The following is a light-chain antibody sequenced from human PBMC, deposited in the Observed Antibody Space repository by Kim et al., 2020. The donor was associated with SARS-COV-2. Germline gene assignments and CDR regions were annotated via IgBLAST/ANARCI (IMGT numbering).Light chain of an antibody. V-gene: IGKV1-39*01. CDR3: QQSYSTPFT. CDR2: AAS. CDR1: QSISSY. J-gene: IGKJ4*01. Sequence: DLQLTQSPSSLSASVGDRVTITCRASQSISSYLNWYQQKPGKAPKLLIYAASSLQSGVPSRFSGSGSGTDFTLTISSLQPEDFATYYCQQSYSTPFTFGGETKVDIK.